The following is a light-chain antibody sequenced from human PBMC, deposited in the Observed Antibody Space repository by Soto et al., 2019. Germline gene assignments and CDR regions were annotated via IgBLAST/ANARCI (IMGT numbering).Light chain of an antibody. Sequence: QSVLTQPPSASGTPGQRVTISCSGSSSNIGSNTVNWYQQLPGTAPKLLIYSNNQRPSGVPDRFSGSKYGTSASLAISGLQSEDEADYYCAAWDDSLNGQVFGGGTKVTVL. CDR3: AAWDDSLNGQV. J-gene: IGLJ3*02. V-gene: IGLV1-44*01. CDR1: SSNIGSNT. CDR2: SNN.